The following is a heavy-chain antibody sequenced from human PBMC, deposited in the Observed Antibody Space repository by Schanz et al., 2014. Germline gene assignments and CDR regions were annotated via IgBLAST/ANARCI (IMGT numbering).Heavy chain of an antibody. V-gene: IGHV3-11*06. J-gene: IGHJ3*01. CDR3: AKDYERDLLPPRHDAFDV. Sequence: VQLVASGGGLVKPGGSLRLSCAASGFTFSDYYMTWIRQAPGKGLEWVSDISDSGDSTHYADSVKGRFTISRDNGKKSIYLQMNTVRAEDTAGYFCAKDYERDLLPPRHDAFDVWGQGTVVTVSS. CDR2: ISDSGDST. D-gene: IGHD3-16*01. CDR1: GFTFSDYY.